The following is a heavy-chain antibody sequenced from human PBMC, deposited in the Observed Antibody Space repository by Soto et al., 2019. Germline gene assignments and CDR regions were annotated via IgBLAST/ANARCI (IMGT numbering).Heavy chain of an antibody. Sequence: QVQLVQSGAEVKKPGSSVKVSCKASGGTFSSYTISWVRQAPGQGLEWMGRIIPILGIANYAQQFQRRVTITADTSTSTAYMALSSLSSEATLVDSCASAYVDYGDYLDSWGQGTMVTVSS. V-gene: IGHV1-69*02. CDR3: ASAYVDYGDYLDS. CDR2: IIPILGIA. CDR1: GGTFSSYT. D-gene: IGHD4-17*01. J-gene: IGHJ4*02.